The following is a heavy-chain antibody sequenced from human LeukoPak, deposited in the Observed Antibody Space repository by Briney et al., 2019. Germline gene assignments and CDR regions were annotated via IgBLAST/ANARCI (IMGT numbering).Heavy chain of an antibody. CDR1: GYTLTELS. V-gene: IGHV1-24*01. CDR2: FDPEDGET. Sequence: GASVNVSCKVSGYTLTELSMHWVRQAPGKGLEWMGGFDPEDGETIYAQKFQGRVTMTEDTSTDTAYMELSSLRSEDTAVYYCATGKRITIFGVVIGTWEYWGQGALVTVSS. J-gene: IGHJ4*02. D-gene: IGHD3-3*01. CDR3: ATGKRITIFGVVIGTWEY.